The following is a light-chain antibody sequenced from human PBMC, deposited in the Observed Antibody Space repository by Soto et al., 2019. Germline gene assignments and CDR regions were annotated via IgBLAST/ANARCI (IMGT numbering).Light chain of an antibody. CDR1: SSDVGGYNY. V-gene: IGLV2-14*01. CDR2: EVS. J-gene: IGLJ1*01. CDR3: CSYTSTITYV. Sequence: QSALTQPASVSGSPGQSITISCTGTSSDVGGYNYVSWYQQHPGKAPKLRIYEVSNRPSGVSNRFSGSKSGNTASLTISGLQAEDEADYYCCSYTSTITYVFGTGTKVTVL.